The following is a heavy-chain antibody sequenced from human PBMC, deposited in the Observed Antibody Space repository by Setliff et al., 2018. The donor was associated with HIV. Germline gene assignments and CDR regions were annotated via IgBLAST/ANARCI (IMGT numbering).Heavy chain of an antibody. CDR2: VDPDDGET. J-gene: IGHJ4*02. CDR3: VIVPLYENVYDNIWWSYRPLDY. CDR1: EYTFVDYY. V-gene: IGHV1-69-2*01. D-gene: IGHD3-16*02. Sequence: ASVKVSCKASEYTFVDYYMHWVQQAPGKGLEWMGRVDPDDGETIYAEKFQDRLTITADASTDTTYMELSSLRSEDTAVYYCVIVPLYENVYDNIWWSYRPLDYWGQGTLVTVSS.